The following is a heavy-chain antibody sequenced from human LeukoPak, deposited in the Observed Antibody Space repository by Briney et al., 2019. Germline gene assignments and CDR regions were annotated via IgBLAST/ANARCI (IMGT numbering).Heavy chain of an antibody. J-gene: IGHJ4*02. V-gene: IGHV4-4*02. Sequence: GSLRLSCAASGFTFSSYAMSWVRQPPGKGLEWIGEIYHSGSTNYNPSLKSRVTISVDKSKNQFSLKLSSVTAADTAVYYCARDPLTYYYGLGSYSPRGFDYWGQGTLVTVSS. CDR1: GFTFSSYAM. CDR3: ARDPLTYYYGLGSYSPRGFDY. CDR2: IYHSGST. D-gene: IGHD3-10*01.